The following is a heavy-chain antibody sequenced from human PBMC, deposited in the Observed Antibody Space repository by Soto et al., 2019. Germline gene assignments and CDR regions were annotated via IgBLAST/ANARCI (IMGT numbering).Heavy chain of an antibody. D-gene: IGHD2-2*02. J-gene: IGHJ4*02. CDR1: GGSFSGYY. Sequence: SETLSLTCAVYGGSFSGYYWSWIRQPPGKGLEWIGEINHSGSTNYNPSLKSRVTISVDTSKNQFSLKLSSVTAADTAVYYCARGSGDIVVVPAAINLDYWGQGTLVTVSS. V-gene: IGHV4-34*01. CDR2: INHSGST. CDR3: ARGSGDIVVVPAAINLDY.